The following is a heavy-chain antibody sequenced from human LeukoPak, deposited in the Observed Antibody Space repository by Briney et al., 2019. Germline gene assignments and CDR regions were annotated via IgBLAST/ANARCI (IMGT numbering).Heavy chain of an antibody. Sequence: KLGSSGEGSRKASGGALRSYTISRGAEAPGPGGEWMGRIIPILGIANYAQKFQGRVTITADKSTSTAYMELSSLRSEDTAVYYCAREFDFWSGYLDYWGQGTLVTVSS. CDR3: AREFDFWSGYLDY. CDR2: IIPILGIA. CDR1: GGALRSYT. V-gene: IGHV1-69*04. D-gene: IGHD3-3*01. J-gene: IGHJ4*02.